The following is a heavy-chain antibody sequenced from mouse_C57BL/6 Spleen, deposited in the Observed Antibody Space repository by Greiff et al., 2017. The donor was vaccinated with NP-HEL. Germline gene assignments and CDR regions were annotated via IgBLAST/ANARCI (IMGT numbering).Heavy chain of an antibody. CDR2: IDPSDSYT. J-gene: IGHJ2*01. V-gene: IGHV1-50*01. D-gene: IGHD2-4*01. Sequence: QVQLQQPGAELVKPGASVKLSCKASGYTFTSYWMQWVKQRPGQGLEWIGEIDPSDSYTNYNQKFKGKATLTADTSSSTAYMQLSSLTSEDSAVYYCAAMIRTLFDYWGKGTTLTVSS. CDR1: GYTFTSYW. CDR3: AAMIRTLFDY.